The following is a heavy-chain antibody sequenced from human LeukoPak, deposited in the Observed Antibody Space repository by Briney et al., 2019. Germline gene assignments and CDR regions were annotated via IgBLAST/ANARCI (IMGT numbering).Heavy chain of an antibody. J-gene: IGHJ4*02. CDR1: GFTVSSNY. V-gene: IGHV3-66*04. D-gene: IGHD2-2*02. CDR2: IYSGGST. CDR3: AKHCSSTTCYIDY. Sequence: PGGSLRLSCAASGFTVSSNYMSWVRQAPGKGLEWVSLIYSGGSTYYADSVKGRFTISRDNSKNTLYLQMNSLRAEDTAVYYCAKHCSSTTCYIDYWGQGTLVTVSS.